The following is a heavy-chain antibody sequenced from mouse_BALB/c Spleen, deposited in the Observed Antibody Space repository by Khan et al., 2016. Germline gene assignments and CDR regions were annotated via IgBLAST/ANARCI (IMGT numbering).Heavy chain of an antibody. CDR2: IDPDNGDT. J-gene: IGHJ2*01. D-gene: IGHD2-4*01. Sequence: VQLQQSGAELVRSGASVKLSCTAAGFNIKDYYIHWVKQRPEQGLEWIGWIDPDNGDTEYDPKFKGKATLNADTSSNTAYLQITNLTSEDTAGFESKSVCYDSDSDVWGLGSTLTVSS. CDR3: KSVCYDSDSDV. V-gene: IGHV14-4*02. CDR1: GFNIKDYY.